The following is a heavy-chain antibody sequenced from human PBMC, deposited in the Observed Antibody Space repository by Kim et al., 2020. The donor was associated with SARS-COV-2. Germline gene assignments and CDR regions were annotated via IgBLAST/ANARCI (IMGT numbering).Heavy chain of an antibody. V-gene: IGHV3-11*06. D-gene: IGHD2-2*03. CDR1: GFTFSDYY. CDR3: VRDSYGYCNSPTCYESGGMGV. Sequence: GGSLRLSCAASGFTFSDYYMSWIRQAPGRGLEWVSYISNTDTYTDYADSVKGRFTISRDNAKNSLYLRMNNLRAEDTALYYCVRDSYGYCNSPTCYESGGMGVWGQGTTVTVS. CDR2: ISNTDTYT. J-gene: IGHJ6*02.